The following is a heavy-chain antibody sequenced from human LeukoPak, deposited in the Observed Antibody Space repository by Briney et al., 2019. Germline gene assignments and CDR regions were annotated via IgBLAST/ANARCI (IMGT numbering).Heavy chain of an antibody. Sequence: GGSLRLSCAASGFTFSSYWMSWVRQAPGKGLEWVANIKQDGSEKYYVDSVKGRFTISRDNAKNSLYLQMNSLRAEDTAVYYCARDNGGATPHFDYWGQGTLATVSS. V-gene: IGHV3-7*01. CDR3: ARDNGGATPHFDY. CDR2: IKQDGSEK. J-gene: IGHJ4*02. D-gene: IGHD1-26*01. CDR1: GFTFSSYW.